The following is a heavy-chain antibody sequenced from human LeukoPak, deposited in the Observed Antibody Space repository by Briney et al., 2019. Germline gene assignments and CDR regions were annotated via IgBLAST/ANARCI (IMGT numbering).Heavy chain of an antibody. CDR3: AKDRSWDSSGYYYARVYSWFDP. Sequence: PGGSLRLSCAASGFTFSSYAMSWVRQAPGKGLEWVSAISGSGGSTYYADSVKGRFTISRDNSKNTLYLQMNSLRAEDTAVYYCAKDRSWDSSGYYYARVYSWFDPWGQGTLVTVSS. D-gene: IGHD3-22*01. V-gene: IGHV3-23*01. J-gene: IGHJ5*02. CDR2: ISGSGGST. CDR1: GFTFSSYA.